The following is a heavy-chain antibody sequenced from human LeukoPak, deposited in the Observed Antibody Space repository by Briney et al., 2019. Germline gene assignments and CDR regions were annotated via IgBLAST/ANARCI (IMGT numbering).Heavy chain of an antibody. J-gene: IGHJ5*02. CDR1: GFTFSSYA. CDR2: ISGSGGYT. D-gene: IGHD6-19*01. Sequence: GGSLRLSCAASGFTFSSYAMSWVRQAPGKGLEWVSGISGSGGYTYYADSVKGRFTISRDNSKNTFYLQMNSLRAEDTAVYSCAKGSGSGWYGWFAPWGQGTLVTVSS. V-gene: IGHV3-23*01. CDR3: AKGSGSGWYGWFAP.